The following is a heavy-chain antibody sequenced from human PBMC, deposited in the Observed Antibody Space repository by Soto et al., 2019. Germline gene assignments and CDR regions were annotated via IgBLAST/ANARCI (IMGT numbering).Heavy chain of an antibody. J-gene: IGHJ4*02. CDR3: ARAGGSSSWQYYFDY. CDR2: IYSGGST. V-gene: IGHV3-53*01. CDR1: GFTVSSNY. Sequence: GGSLRLSCAASGFTVSSNYMSWVRQAPGKGLEWVSVIYSGGSTYYADSVKGRFTISRDNSKNTLYLQTNSLRAEDTAVYYCARAGGSSSWQYYFDYWGQGTLVTVSS. D-gene: IGHD6-13*01.